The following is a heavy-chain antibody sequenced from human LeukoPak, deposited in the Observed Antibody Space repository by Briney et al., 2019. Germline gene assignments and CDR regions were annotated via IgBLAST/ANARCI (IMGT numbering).Heavy chain of an antibody. Sequence: ASVKVSCKASAYTFTGYYMHWVRQAPGQGLEWMGRINPNSGGTNYAQKFQGRVTMTRDTSISTAYMELSRLRSGDTAVYYCARRPGRSWYDPCGQGTLVTVSS. CDR2: INPNSGGT. CDR3: ARRPGRSWYDP. V-gene: IGHV1-2*06. D-gene: IGHD1-14*01. J-gene: IGHJ5*02. CDR1: AYTFTGYY.